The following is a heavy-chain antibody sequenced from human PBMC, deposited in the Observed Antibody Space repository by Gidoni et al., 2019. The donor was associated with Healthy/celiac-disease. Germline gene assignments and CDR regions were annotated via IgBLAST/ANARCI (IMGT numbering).Heavy chain of an antibody. CDR3: ARDSKLGSSSWYGPDRGPRRDY. CDR2: ISAYNGNT. CDR1: GYTFTSYG. J-gene: IGHJ4*02. V-gene: IGHV1-18*01. Sequence: QVQLVQSGAEVKKPGASVKVSCKASGYTFTSYGISWVRQAPGQGLEWMGWISAYNGNTNYAQKLQGRVTMTTDTSTSTAYMGLRSLRSDDTAVYYCARDSKLGSSSWYGPDRGPRRDYWGQGTLVTVSS. D-gene: IGHD6-13*01.